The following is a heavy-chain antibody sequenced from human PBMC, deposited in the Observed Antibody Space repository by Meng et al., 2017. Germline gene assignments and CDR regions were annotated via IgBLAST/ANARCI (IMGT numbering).Heavy chain of an antibody. CDR3: ARGRYFDWLSYRYYFDY. V-gene: IGHV4-34*01. J-gene: IGHJ4*02. CDR2: INHSGST. D-gene: IGHD3-9*01. Sequence: VQQKQWGAGMLKPSETLSLTCAVYGESFSGYYWSWIRQPPGKGLEWIGEINHSGSTNYNPSLKSRDTISVDTTKNQFSLKLSSVTAADTAVYYCARGRYFDWLSYRYYFDYWGQGTLVTVSS. CDR1: GESFSGYY.